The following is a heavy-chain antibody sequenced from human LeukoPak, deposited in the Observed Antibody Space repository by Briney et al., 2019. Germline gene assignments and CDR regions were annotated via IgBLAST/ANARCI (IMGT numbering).Heavy chain of an antibody. CDR3: ARVKGVGWYFNY. Sequence: SVKVPCKASGGTFSSYTISWVRQAPGQGLEWMGRIIPILGIANYAQKFQGRVTITADKSTSTAYMELSSLRSEDTAVYYCARVKGVGWYFNYWGQGTLVTVSS. V-gene: IGHV1-69*02. J-gene: IGHJ4*02. CDR2: IIPILGIA. D-gene: IGHD2-8*01. CDR1: GGTFSSYT.